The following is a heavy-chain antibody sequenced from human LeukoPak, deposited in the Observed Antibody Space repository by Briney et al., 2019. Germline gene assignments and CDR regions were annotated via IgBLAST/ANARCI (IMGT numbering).Heavy chain of an antibody. D-gene: IGHD4-17*01. V-gene: IGHV3-66*02. CDR1: GFTVSSNY. Sequence: GGSLRLSCTASGFTVSSNYMSWVRQAPGKGLEWVSIIYSGGSTYYADSVKGRFTISRDNSKNTVYLQMNSLRAEDTAVYYCARVSAGDWGQGTLVTVSS. CDR2: IYSGGST. J-gene: IGHJ4*02. CDR3: ARVSAGD.